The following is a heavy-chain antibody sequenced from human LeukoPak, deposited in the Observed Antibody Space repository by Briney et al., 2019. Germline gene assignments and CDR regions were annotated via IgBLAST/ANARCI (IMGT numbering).Heavy chain of an antibody. CDR1: GFTFSSSA. CDR2: ISGSGGST. D-gene: IGHD6-13*01. CDR3: AKSQRAAAAPGDFDY. J-gene: IGHJ4*02. V-gene: IGHV3-23*01. Sequence: PGGSLRLSCAASGFTFSSSAMSWVRQAPGKGLEWVSAISGSGGSTYYADSVKGRFTISRDNSKNTLYLQMNSLRAEDTAVYYCAKSQRAAAAPGDFDYWGQGTLVTVSS.